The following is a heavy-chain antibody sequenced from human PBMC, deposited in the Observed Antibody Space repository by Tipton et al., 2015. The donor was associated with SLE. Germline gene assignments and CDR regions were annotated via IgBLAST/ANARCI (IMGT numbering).Heavy chain of an antibody. Sequence: SLRLSCAASGFAFSSYAMSWVRQAPGKGLEWVAAVSGGGGGTYHADSVKGRFSISRDNSRNTLYLQMNSLRAEDTAVYYCARANRGHDILTGYSGDYFDYWGQGTLVTVSS. CDR3: ARANRGHDILTGYSGDYFDY. J-gene: IGHJ4*02. CDR1: GFAFSSYA. V-gene: IGHV3-23*01. D-gene: IGHD3-9*01. CDR2: VSGGGGGT.